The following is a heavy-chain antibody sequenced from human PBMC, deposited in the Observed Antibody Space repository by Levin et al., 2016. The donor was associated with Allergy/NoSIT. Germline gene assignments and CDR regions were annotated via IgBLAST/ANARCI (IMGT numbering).Heavy chain of an antibody. J-gene: IGHJ4*02. Sequence: SETLSLTCTVSGGSVNSGDYYWSWIRQGPGRGLEWIGYMYYSGSTYYNPSLRSRVSISRDTSKNQFSLKLTSVTAADTAVYYCARESYYYDSGNYYKDGAFDSWGQGTLVTVSS. CDR1: GGSVNSGDYY. D-gene: IGHD3-10*01. CDR2: MYYSGST. V-gene: IGHV4-30-4*01. CDR3: ARESYYYDSGNYYKDGAFDS.